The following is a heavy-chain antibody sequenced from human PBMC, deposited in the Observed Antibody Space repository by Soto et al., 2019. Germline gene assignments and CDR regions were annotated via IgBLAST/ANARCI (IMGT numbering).Heavy chain of an antibody. D-gene: IGHD3-16*02. CDR1: GASISSYY. V-gene: IGHV4-59*01. CDR2: IYYSGST. J-gene: IGHJ5*02. Sequence: SETLSLTCTVSGASISSYYWSWIRQPPGKGLEWIGYIYYSGSTNYNPSLKSRVTISVDTSKNQFSLKLSPVTAADTAVYYCARGHIWGSYRYAWFDPWGQGTLVTVSS. CDR3: ARGHIWGSYRYAWFDP.